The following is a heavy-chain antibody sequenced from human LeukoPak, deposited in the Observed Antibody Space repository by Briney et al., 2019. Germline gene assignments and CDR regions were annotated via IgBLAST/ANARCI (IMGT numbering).Heavy chain of an antibody. CDR2: INPNSGGT. V-gene: IGHV1-2*02. Sequence: ASVKVSCKASGYTFTGYYMHWVRQAPGQGLEWMGWINPNSGGTNYAQKFQGRVTMTRDTSISTAYMELSRLRSDDTAVYYCAREGVGYFADAFDIWGQGTMVTVSS. CDR3: AREGVGYFADAFDI. J-gene: IGHJ3*02. D-gene: IGHD3-22*01. CDR1: GYTFTGYY.